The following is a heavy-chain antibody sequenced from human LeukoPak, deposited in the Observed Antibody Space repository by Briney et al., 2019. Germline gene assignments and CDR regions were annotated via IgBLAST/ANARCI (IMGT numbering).Heavy chain of an antibody. D-gene: IGHD3-22*01. Sequence: KASETLSLTCSVSGGSISSSIYYWGWIGQPPGKGLEWIVSISYSGSTYYNPSLKSRVTISVDESKNQFFLRLTSVTAADTAVYYCARHATVYSSGLSYWGQGTLVTVSS. CDR2: ISYSGST. CDR3: ARHATVYSSGLSY. V-gene: IGHV4-39*01. J-gene: IGHJ4*02. CDR1: GGSISSSIYY.